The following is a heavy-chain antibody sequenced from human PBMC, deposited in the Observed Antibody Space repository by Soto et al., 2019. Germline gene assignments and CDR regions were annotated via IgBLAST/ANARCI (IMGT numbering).Heavy chain of an antibody. V-gene: IGHV3-74*01. CDR3: AKDTSTATTWGYYYGMDV. Sequence: HPGGSLRLSCAASGFTFSSYWMHWVRQAPGKGLVWVSRISGDGSSTYYADSVKGRFTISRDNSKNTVYLQMNSLRAEDTAVYYCAKDTSTATTWGYYYGMDVWGQGTTVTVSS. D-gene: IGHD4-4*01. CDR2: ISGDGSST. CDR1: GFTFSSYW. J-gene: IGHJ6*02.